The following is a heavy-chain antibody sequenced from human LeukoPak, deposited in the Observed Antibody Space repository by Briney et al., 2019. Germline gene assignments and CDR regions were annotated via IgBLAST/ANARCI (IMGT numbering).Heavy chain of an antibody. D-gene: IGHD3-10*01. J-gene: IGHJ4*02. CDR1: GFSLSTSGMG. CDR3: ARHIDYGSRTPPFFDY. Sequence: SGPTLVKPTQTLTLTCTFSGFSLSTSGMGVSWIRQPPGKGLEWSGGIYYSGRTYYNPSLKSRVPISVDTSKNQFSLKLSSVNAADTAVYYCARHIDYGSRTPPFFDYWGQGTLVTVSS. V-gene: IGHV4-39*01. CDR2: IYYSGRT.